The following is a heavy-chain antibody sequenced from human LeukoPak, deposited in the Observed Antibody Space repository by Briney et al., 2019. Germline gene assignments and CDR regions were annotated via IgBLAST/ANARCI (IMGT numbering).Heavy chain of an antibody. D-gene: IGHD6-6*01. CDR1: GFTFDDYA. CDR2: ISWNSGSI. CDR3: AKDTSGSSSPGVFDY. Sequence: GGSLRLSCAASGFTFDDYAMHWVRQAPGKGLERVSGISWNSGSIGYADSVKGRFTISRDNAKNSLYLQMNSLRAEDTALYYCAKDTSGSSSPGVFDYWGQGTLVTVSS. V-gene: IGHV3-9*01. J-gene: IGHJ4*02.